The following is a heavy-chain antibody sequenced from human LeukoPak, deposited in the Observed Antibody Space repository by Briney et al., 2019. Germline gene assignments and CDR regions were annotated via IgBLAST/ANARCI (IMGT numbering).Heavy chain of an antibody. D-gene: IGHD6-19*01. CDR2: IRYDGSNK. CDR3: AKDRQWLVPGAFDI. Sequence: PGGSLRLSCAASGFTFRNYGMHWVRQAPGKGLEWVAFIRYDGSNKYYVDSVNGRFTISRDNSKNTLYLQMNSLRAVDTAVHYCAKDRQWLVPGAFDIWGQGTMVTVSS. CDR1: GFTFRNYG. V-gene: IGHV3-30*02. J-gene: IGHJ3*02.